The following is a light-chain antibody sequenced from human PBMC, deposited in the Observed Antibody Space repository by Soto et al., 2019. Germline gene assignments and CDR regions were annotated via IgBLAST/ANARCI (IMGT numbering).Light chain of an antibody. CDR3: QQNNNWPGT. CDR2: GAS. J-gene: IGKJ1*01. V-gene: IGKV3-15*01. CDR1: QSVSNY. Sequence: EIVLTQSPATLSLSPEERATLSCRAGQSVSNYLAWYQQKPGQTPRLLIYGASTRATGITARFSCSGSGKEFTPPNSCLQSEDFAVYYCQQNNNWPGTFGQGTKVDIK.